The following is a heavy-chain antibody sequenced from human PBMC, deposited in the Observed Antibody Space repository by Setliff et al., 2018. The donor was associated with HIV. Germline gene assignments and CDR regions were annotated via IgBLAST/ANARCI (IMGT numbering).Heavy chain of an antibody. CDR2: INTKTGNP. J-gene: IGHJ5*02. CDR3: ARAHLWFGESFPFDP. Sequence: ASVKVSCKPSGYTFTSYGINWVRQAPGQGLEWMGWINTKTGNPTYAQGFTGRFVFSLDTSVSTAHLQISSLKAEDTAVYYCARAHLWFGESFPFDPWGQGTLVTVSS. CDR1: GYTFTSYG. V-gene: IGHV7-4-1*02. D-gene: IGHD3-10*01.